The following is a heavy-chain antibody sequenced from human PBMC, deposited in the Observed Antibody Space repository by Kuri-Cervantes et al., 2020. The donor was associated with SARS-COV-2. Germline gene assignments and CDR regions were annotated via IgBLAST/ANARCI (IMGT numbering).Heavy chain of an antibody. CDR3: ARDGGGRPTHSDY. V-gene: IGHV3-48*01. CDR2: ISSSSSTI. D-gene: IGHD2-15*01. Sequence: GGSLRLSCAASGFTFSSYSMNWVRQAPGKGLEWVSYISSSSSTIYYADSVKGRFTISRDNAKNSLYLQMNSLRAEDTAVYYCARDGGGRPTHSDYWGQGTLVTVSS. CDR1: GFTFSSYS. J-gene: IGHJ4*02.